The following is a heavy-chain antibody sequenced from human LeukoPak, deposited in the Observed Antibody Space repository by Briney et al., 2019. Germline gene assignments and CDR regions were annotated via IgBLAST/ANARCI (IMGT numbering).Heavy chain of an antibody. Sequence: GASVKVSCKASGYTFTSYGISWVRQAPGQGLEWMGWISAYNGNTNYAQKLQGRVTMTTDTSTSTAYMELRSLRSDDTAVYYCARSPRVVVVITTSVGNWFDPWGQGTLVTVCS. J-gene: IGHJ5*02. D-gene: IGHD3-22*01. CDR2: ISAYNGNT. CDR3: ARSPRVVVVITTSVGNWFDP. V-gene: IGHV1-18*01. CDR1: GYTFTSYG.